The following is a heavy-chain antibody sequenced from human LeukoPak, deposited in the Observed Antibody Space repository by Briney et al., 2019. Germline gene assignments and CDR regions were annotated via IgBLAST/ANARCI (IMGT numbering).Heavy chain of an antibody. CDR1: GLTISSYS. CDR3: AKDAAGPEY. V-gene: IGHV3-23*01. J-gene: IGHJ4*02. Sequence: GGSLRLSCVVSGLTISSYSMSWVRQAPGKGLEWVSGISASGGETWYPDSVKGRFTISRDNSKNTLFLQMNSLRVEDTAIYYCAKDAAGPEYWGQGTLVTVSS. D-gene: IGHD6-13*01. CDR2: ISASGGET.